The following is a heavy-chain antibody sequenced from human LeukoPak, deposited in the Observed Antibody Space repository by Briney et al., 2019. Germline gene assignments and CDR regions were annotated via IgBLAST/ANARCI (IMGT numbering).Heavy chain of an antibody. Sequence: GASVKVSCKASGYTFTGYYMYWVRQAPGQGLEWMGWINPNSGGTNYAQKLQGRVTMTTDTSTSTAYMELRGLRSDDTAVYYCARAYYYDSSGYYFDDYWGQGTLVTVSS. V-gene: IGHV1-2*02. D-gene: IGHD3-22*01. J-gene: IGHJ4*02. CDR2: INPNSGGT. CDR3: ARAYYYDSSGYYFDDY. CDR1: GYTFTGYY.